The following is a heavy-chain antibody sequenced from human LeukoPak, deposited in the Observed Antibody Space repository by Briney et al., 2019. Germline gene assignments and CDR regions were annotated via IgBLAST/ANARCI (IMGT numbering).Heavy chain of an antibody. CDR2: IIPILGIA. D-gene: IGHD5-24*01. Sequence: SVKVSCKASGGTFSSYAISWVRQAPGQWLEWMGRIIPILGIANYAQKFRGRVTITADKSTSTAYMELSSLRSEDTAVYYCARMGREGMATQGKWGQGTLVTVSS. J-gene: IGHJ4*02. V-gene: IGHV1-69*04. CDR3: ARMGREGMATQGK. CDR1: GGTFSSYA.